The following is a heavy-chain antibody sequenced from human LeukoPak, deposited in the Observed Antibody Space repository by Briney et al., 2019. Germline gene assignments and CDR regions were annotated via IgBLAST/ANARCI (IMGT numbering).Heavy chain of an antibody. D-gene: IGHD2-8*01. Sequence: PSETLSLTCTVSGGSISGYFWSWVRQLAGEGLEWMGRIHGSGSTNFNPSLNSRVTLSLDMSKNQIYLRLSSVTAADTAVYYCARGAVTNDFQHWGQGTLVTVSS. CDR3: ARGAVTNDFQH. J-gene: IGHJ1*01. CDR1: GGSISGYF. CDR2: IHGSGST. V-gene: IGHV4-4*07.